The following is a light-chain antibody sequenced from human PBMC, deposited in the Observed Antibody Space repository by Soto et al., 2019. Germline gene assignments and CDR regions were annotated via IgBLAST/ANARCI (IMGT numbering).Light chain of an antibody. CDR2: GAS. CDR3: QQSYKTPHT. V-gene: IGKV1-39*01. CDR1: QYISTY. Sequence: IQMTQSPPSLSASVGDRVTITCRASQYISTYVNWYQQKPGKAPKLLIYGASTLQSGVPSRFSGSGSGTDFTLTFSSLQPEDLATYYCQQSYKTPHTFGGGTKVEIK. J-gene: IGKJ4*01.